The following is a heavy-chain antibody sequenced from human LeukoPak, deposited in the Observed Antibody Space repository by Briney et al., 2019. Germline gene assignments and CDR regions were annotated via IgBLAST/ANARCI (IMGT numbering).Heavy chain of an antibody. V-gene: IGHV3-23*01. J-gene: IGHJ4*02. Sequence: GGSLRLSCAASGFTFSSNAMSRVRQAPGKGLEWVSAISGSGGSTYYADSVKGRFTISRDNSKNTLYLQMNSLRAEDTAVYYCAKTGSGSYYPYWGQGTLVTVSS. CDR2: ISGSGGST. D-gene: IGHD3-10*01. CDR3: AKTGSGSYYPY. CDR1: GFTFSSNA.